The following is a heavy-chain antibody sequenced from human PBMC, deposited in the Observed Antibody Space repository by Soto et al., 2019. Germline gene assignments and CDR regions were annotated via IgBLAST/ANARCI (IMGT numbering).Heavy chain of an antibody. CDR1: GGSISSGGYY. D-gene: IGHD4-17*01. Sequence: SETLSLTCTVSGGSISSGGYYWSWIRQHPGKGLEWIGYIYYSGSTNYNPSLKSRVTISVDTSKNQFSLKLSSVTAADTAVYYCTRRRGDYGVENWFDPWGQGTLVTVSS. CDR2: IYYSGST. CDR3: TRRRGDYGVENWFDP. J-gene: IGHJ5*02. V-gene: IGHV4-61*08.